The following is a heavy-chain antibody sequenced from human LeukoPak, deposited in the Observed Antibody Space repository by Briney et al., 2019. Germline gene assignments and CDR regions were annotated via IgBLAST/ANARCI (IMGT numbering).Heavy chain of an antibody. J-gene: IGHJ4*02. CDR1: GFTFSSYS. V-gene: IGHV3-21*01. CDR3: ARDQDVVVPAAILDY. CDR2: ISSSSSYI. Sequence: GGSLRLSCAASGFTFSSYSMNWVRQAPGKGLEWVSSISSSSSYIYYADSVKGRFTISRDNAKNSLYLQMNSLRAEGTAVYYCARDQDVVVPAAILDYWGQGTLVTVSS. D-gene: IGHD2-2*02.